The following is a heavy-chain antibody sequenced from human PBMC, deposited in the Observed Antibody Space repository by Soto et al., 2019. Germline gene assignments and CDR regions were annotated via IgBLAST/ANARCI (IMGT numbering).Heavy chain of an antibody. CDR2: SSANTGNT. D-gene: IGHD3-10*01. CDR3: ARSGSYWSNWRFDH. V-gene: IGHV1-18*01. Sequence: QVQLVQAGVAVKMPGASVKVSCKTSGDTFTNYGITWLRQVPGLGLEWMGWSSANTGNTNYAENFQGTLTMTTDTSTSTGCRELRCLRSDDTAVYYCARSGSYWSNWRFDHWGQGTLVTVSS. CDR1: GDTFTNYG. J-gene: IGHJ4*02.